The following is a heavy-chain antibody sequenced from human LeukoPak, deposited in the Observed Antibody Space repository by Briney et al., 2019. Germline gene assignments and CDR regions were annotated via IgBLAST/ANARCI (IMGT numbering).Heavy chain of an antibody. J-gene: IGHJ6*02. CDR1: GGSISSRNW. CDR2: IYHSGST. Sequence: SGTLSLTCAVSGGSISSRNWWSWVRQPPGKGLEWIGEIYHSGSTNYNPSLKSRVTILIDKSKNQFSLKLSSVTAADTAVYYCARDQKFSYYGSGTIYYYGMDVWGQGTTVTVSS. CDR3: ARDQKFSYYGSGTIYYYGMDV. D-gene: IGHD3-10*01. V-gene: IGHV4-4*02.